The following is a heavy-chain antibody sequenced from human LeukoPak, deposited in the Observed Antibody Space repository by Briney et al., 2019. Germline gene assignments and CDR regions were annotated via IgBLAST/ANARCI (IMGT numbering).Heavy chain of an antibody. J-gene: IGHJ4*02. Sequence: SETLSLPCTVSGDSLSSSSYYWGWIRLPPGTGLGWIGSIYYSASTYSNPSLKSRLTISVDKSKNQFSLKLSSVTAADTAVYYCARANWNYWTFHYWGQGTLVTVSS. V-gene: IGHV4-39*01. CDR2: IYYSAST. CDR1: GDSLSSSSYY. CDR3: ARANWNYWTFHY. D-gene: IGHD1-7*01.